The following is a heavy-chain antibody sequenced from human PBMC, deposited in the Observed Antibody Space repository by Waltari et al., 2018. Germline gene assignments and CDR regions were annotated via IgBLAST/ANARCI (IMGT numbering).Heavy chain of an antibody. Sequence: EVQLLVSGGGLVQSGGSMRLYCEAAGFPFSSYAMSWFRQAPGKGLEWVSAISGSGGSTYYADSVKGRFTISRDNSKNTLYLQMNSLRAEDTAVYYCAKGAAAGDFDYWGQGTLVTVSS. V-gene: IGHV3-23*01. CDR2: ISGSGGST. CDR3: AKGAAAGDFDY. J-gene: IGHJ4*02. CDR1: GFPFSSYA. D-gene: IGHD6-13*01.